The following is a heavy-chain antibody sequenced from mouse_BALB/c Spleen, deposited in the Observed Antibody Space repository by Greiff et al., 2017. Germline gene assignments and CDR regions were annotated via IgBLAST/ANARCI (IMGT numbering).Heavy chain of an antibody. CDR1: GFTFSSYT. Sequence: EVQLVESGGGLVQPGGSLKLSCAASGFTFSSYTMSWVRQTPEKRLEWVAYISNGGGSTYYPDTVKGRFTISRDNAKNTLYLQMSSLKSEDTAMYYCARQERGKAFAYWGQGTLVTVSA. CDR3: ARQERGKAFAY. V-gene: IGHV5-12-2*01. J-gene: IGHJ3*01. CDR2: ISNGGGST.